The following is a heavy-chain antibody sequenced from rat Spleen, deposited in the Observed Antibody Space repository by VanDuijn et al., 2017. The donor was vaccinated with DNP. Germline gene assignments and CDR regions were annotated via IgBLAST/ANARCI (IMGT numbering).Heavy chain of an antibody. D-gene: IGHD1-12*02. Sequence: EVQLVESGGGLVQPGRSLKLSCAASGFTFSDYAMAWVRQAPGKGLEWLGAITGSGGGIYYSGSVKGRFTISRDNGESSLYLQMNSLWSEDTATYYCARHYYDGSYYFDYWGQGVMVTVSS. J-gene: IGHJ2*01. CDR3: ARHYYDGSYYFDY. CDR1: GFTFSDYA. V-gene: IGHV5-17*01. CDR2: ITGSGGGI.